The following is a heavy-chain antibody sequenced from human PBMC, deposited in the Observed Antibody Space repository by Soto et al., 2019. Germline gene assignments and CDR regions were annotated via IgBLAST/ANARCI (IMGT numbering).Heavy chain of an antibody. Sequence: SWIRQPPGKGLEWIGYIYHSGSTYYNPSLKSRVTISVDRSKNQFSLKLSSVTAADTAVYYCASNPTGDWFDPWGQGTLVTVSS. CDR3: ASNPTGDWFDP. CDR2: IYHSGST. V-gene: IGHV4-30-2*01. J-gene: IGHJ5*02. D-gene: IGHD4-17*01.